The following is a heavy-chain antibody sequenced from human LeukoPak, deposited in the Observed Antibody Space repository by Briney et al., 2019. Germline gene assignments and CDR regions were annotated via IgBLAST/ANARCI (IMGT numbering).Heavy chain of an antibody. V-gene: IGHV3-30-3*01. CDR1: GFTFSSYA. CDR2: ISYDGSNK. Sequence: GGSLRLSCAASGFTFSSYAMHWVRQAPGKGLEWVAVISYDGSNKYYADSVKGRFTISRDNSKNTLYLQMNSLRAEDTAVYYCARGDDYGDYPFDYWGQGTLVTVSS. CDR3: ARGDDYGDYPFDY. J-gene: IGHJ4*02. D-gene: IGHD4-17*01.